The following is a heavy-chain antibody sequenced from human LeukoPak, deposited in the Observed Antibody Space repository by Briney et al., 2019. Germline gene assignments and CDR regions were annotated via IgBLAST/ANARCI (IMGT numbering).Heavy chain of an antibody. CDR2: IGHDGNYK. J-gene: IGHJ6*02. V-gene: IGHV3-30*02. Sequence: GGSLRLSCIVSGSAINTYGFHWFRQAPGKGPEWLAFIGHDGNYKHYGDSVRGRFTISRDNSKNTLYLQMNSLRAEDTAVYYCARGRLPWLVPRADYGMDVWGQGITVTVSS. D-gene: IGHD6-19*01. CDR1: GSAINTYG. CDR3: ARGRLPWLVPRADYGMDV.